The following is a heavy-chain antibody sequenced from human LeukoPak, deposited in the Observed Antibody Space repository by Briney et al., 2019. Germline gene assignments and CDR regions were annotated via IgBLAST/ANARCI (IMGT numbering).Heavy chain of an antibody. D-gene: IGHD1-7*01. Sequence: PSETLSLTCTVSGGSISSYYWSWIRQPPGKGLGWIGYIYYSGSTNYNPSLKSRVTISVDTSKNQFSLKLSSVTAADTAVYYCARGNYGYYYYYYMDVWGKGTTVTVSS. CDR3: ARGNYGYYYYYYMDV. CDR1: GGSISSYY. J-gene: IGHJ6*03. V-gene: IGHV4-59*01. CDR2: IYYSGST.